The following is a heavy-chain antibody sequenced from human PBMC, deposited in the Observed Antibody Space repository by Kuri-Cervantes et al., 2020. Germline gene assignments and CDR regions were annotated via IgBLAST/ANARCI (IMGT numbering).Heavy chain of an antibody. CDR2: IWYDGSNK. D-gene: IGHD6-19*01. CDR1: GFTFSSYG. J-gene: IGHJ4*02. Sequence: GGSLRLSCTASGFTFSSYGMHWVRQAPGKGLEWVALIWYDGSNKGYADSVKGRFTISRDNFQNTLYLQMNSLRAEDTAVYYCARDSKVIAVATEFDYWGQGTLVTVSS. V-gene: IGHV3-33*01. CDR3: ARDSKVIAVATEFDY.